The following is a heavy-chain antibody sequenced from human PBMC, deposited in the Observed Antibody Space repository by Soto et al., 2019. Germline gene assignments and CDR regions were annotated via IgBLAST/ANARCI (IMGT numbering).Heavy chain of an antibody. CDR3: ARLVQAKGVITQDNWLAP. CDR2: IFYTGST. J-gene: IGHJ5*02. CDR1: GGSISSYY. Sequence: SETLSLTCTVSGGSISSYYWSWIRQAPGKRLEWIGCIFYTGSTNFNPSLESRVAMSLDTSKNQFSLRLSSVTAADTAVYYCARLVQAKGVITQDNWLAPGGKGTGVTGSP. V-gene: IGHV4-59*08. D-gene: IGHD3-10*01.